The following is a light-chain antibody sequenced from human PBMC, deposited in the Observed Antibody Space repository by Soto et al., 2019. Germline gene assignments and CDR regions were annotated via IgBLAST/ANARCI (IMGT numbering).Light chain of an antibody. J-gene: IGKJ1*01. CDR2: KVS. CDR3: REGTHWPWT. V-gene: IGKV2-30*02. Sequence: DVVMTQSPLSLPVTLGQPASISCRSSQSLIHSDGDTYLNWFQQRPGQSPRRLIYKVSDRDSGVPDRFSGSGSGTDFTLKISRVEAEDVGVYYCREGTHWPWTFGKGTEVEIK. CDR1: QSLIHSDGDTY.